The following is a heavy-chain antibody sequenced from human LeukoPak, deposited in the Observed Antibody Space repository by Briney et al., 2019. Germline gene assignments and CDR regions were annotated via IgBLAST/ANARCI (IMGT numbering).Heavy chain of an antibody. CDR2: IYHSGST. Sequence: SETLSLTCTVSGYSISSGYYWGWIRQPPGKGLEWIGSIYHSGSTYYNPSLKSRVTISVDTSKNQFSLKLSSVTAADTAVYYCAREGEGSTILTGYYRLFDYWGQGTLVTVSS. CDR1: GYSISSGYY. V-gene: IGHV4-38-2*02. CDR3: AREGEGSTILTGYYRLFDY. D-gene: IGHD3-9*01. J-gene: IGHJ4*02.